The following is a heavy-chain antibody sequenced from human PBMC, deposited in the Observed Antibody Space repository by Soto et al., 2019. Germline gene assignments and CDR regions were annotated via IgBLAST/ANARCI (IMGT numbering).Heavy chain of an antibody. D-gene: IGHD3-22*01. CDR1: GFTFSNAW. J-gene: IGHJ4*02. CDR2: IKSKTDGGTT. Sequence: EVQLVESGVGLVKPGGSLRLSCAASGFTFSNAWMSWVRQAPGKGLEWVGRIKSKTDGGTTDYAAPVKGRFTISRDDSNNTLYLQMNSLKTEDTAVYYCTAMIEVAKIGNFDYWGQGTLVTVSA. CDR3: TAMIEVAKIGNFDY. V-gene: IGHV3-15*01.